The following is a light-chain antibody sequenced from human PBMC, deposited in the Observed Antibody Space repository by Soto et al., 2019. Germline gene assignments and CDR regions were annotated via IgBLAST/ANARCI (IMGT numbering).Light chain of an antibody. CDR2: EAY. J-gene: IGKJ4*01. Sequence: DIQITQSPSTLSADVGDIVTITCRSSQSIRDGLAWYQPKPGKAPKLLIYEAYGLESGVPSRFSGSGYGTEFTLTISRLQPDDFATYYCRQYNSYYLTFGGGPKVEI. CDR1: QSIRDG. CDR3: RQYNSYYLT. V-gene: IGKV1-5*01.